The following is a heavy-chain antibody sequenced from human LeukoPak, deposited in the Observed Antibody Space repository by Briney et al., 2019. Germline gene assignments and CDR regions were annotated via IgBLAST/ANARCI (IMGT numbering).Heavy chain of an antibody. CDR2: INPNSGGT. J-gene: IGHJ4*02. Sequence: GASVKVSCKASGYTFTGYYMHWVRQAPGQGLEWMGWINPNSGGTNYAQKFQGRVTMTRDTSISTAYMELSRLRSDDTAVYYCARDGTRYNWNIGGPETPLNYWGQGTLVTVSS. D-gene: IGHD1/OR15-1a*01. CDR1: GYTFTGYY. CDR3: ARDGTRYNWNIGGPETPLNY. V-gene: IGHV1-2*02.